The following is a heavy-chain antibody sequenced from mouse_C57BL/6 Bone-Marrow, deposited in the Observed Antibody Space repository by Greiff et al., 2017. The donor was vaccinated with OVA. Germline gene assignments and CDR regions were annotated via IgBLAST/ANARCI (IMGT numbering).Heavy chain of an antibody. CDR3: ARRAYYGSSYNWYFDV. Sequence: VQLQQPGAELVRPGSSVKLSCKASGYTFTSYWMDWVKQRPGQGLEWIGNIYPSDSETHYNQKFKDKATLTVDKSSSTAYMQLSSLTSEDSAVYYGARRAYYGSSYNWYFDVWGTGTTVTVSS. V-gene: IGHV1-61*01. CDR2: IYPSDSET. D-gene: IGHD1-1*01. CDR1: GYTFTSYW. J-gene: IGHJ1*03.